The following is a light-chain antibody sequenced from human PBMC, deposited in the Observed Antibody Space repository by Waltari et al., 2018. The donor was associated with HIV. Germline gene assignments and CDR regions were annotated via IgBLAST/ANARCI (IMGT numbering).Light chain of an antibody. CDR3: SSYAGGNNLV. CDR1: SSDVGGYNF. CDR2: EVT. V-gene: IGLV2-8*01. Sequence: SGSPGQSVTISCTGTSSDVGGYNFVSWYQQHPGKAPKLMIFEVTKRPSGVPARFSGSKTGNTASLTVSGLQADDEADYYCSSYAGGNNLVFGGGTKLTVL. J-gene: IGLJ2*01.